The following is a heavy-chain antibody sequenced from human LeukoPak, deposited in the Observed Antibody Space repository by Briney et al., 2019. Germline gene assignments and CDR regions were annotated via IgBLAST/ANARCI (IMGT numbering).Heavy chain of an antibody. CDR3: ARDRSYYDITGDAFDI. V-gene: IGHV4-59*11. CDR2: MYYSGNS. J-gene: IGHJ3*02. Sequence: SETLSLTCTVSGASIRSHYWSWIRQPPGKGLEWIGYMYYSGNSNYNPALKSRVTISVDTSKNQFSLKLSSVTAADTALYYCARDRSYYDITGDAFDIWGQGTMVTVSS. CDR1: GASIRSHY. D-gene: IGHD3-9*01.